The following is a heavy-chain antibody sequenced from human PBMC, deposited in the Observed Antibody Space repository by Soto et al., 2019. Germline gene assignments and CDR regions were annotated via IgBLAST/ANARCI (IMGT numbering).Heavy chain of an antibody. CDR2: IYHSGST. CDR1: GGSISSSNW. CDR3: ARSGSYYDSSGYRQYFDY. Sequence: KTSETLSLTCAVPGGSISSSNWWSWVRQPPGKGLEWIGEIYHSGSTNYNPSLKSRVTISVDKSKNQFSLKLSSVTAADTAVYYCARSGSYYDSSGYRQYFDYWGQGTLVTVSS. V-gene: IGHV4-4*02. J-gene: IGHJ4*02. D-gene: IGHD3-22*01.